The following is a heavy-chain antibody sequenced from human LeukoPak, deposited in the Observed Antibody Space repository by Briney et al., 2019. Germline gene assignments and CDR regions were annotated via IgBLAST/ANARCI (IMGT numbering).Heavy chain of an antibody. CDR3: ARGRGKAMSSYYYYYYMDV. D-gene: IGHD2-2*01. CDR2: TFRAGNT. V-gene: IGHV4-38-2*01. Sequence: PSETLSLTCAFSGYSISSGYYWGWIRQPPGKGPEWLGTTFRAGNTYYNPSLKSRVTISVDTSKNQFSLKLSSVTAADTAVYYCARGRGKAMSSYYYYYYMDVWGKGTTVTVSS. J-gene: IGHJ6*03. CDR1: GYSISSGYY.